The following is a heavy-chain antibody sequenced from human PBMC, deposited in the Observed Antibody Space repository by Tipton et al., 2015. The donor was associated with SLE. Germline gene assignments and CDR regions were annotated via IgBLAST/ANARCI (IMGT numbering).Heavy chain of an antibody. V-gene: IGHV4-39*07. J-gene: IGHJ5*02. CDR2: IYYSGST. Sequence: TLSLTCTVSGGSISSSSYYWGWIRQPPGKGLEWIGSIYYSGSTYYNPSLKSRVTISVDTSKNQFSLKLSSVTAADTAVYYCARSWTAYYGSGSYYNWFDPWGQGTLVTVSS. CDR3: ARSWTAYYGSGSYYNWFDP. D-gene: IGHD3-10*01. CDR1: GGSISSSSYY.